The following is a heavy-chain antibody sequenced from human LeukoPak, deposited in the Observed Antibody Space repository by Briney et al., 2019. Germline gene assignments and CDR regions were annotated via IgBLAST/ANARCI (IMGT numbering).Heavy chain of an antibody. CDR2: IIPIFGTA. CDR1: GGTFSSYA. V-gene: IGHV1-69*13. CDR3: ARTPVDIVATIPYYFDY. D-gene: IGHD5-12*01. J-gene: IGHJ4*02. Sequence: ASVKVSCTASGGTFSSYAISWVRQAPGQGLEWMGGIIPIFGTANYAQKFQGRVTITADESTSTAYMELSSLRSEDTAVYYCARTPVDIVATIPYYFDYWGQGTLVTVSS.